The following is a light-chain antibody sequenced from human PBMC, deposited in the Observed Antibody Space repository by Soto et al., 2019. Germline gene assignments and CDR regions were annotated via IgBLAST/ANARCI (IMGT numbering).Light chain of an antibody. Sequence: DIQMTQSPSALSSSLGDRVTITCRASQSITNYLNWYQHKPGQAPNLLIYAASTLQAGVPSRFRGSGSGTDFTLTISRLKNEDFATYVCQQSNSSTPTFGGGTKVDIK. V-gene: IGKV1-39*01. CDR1: QSITNY. CDR3: QQSNSSTPT. CDR2: AAS. J-gene: IGKJ4*01.